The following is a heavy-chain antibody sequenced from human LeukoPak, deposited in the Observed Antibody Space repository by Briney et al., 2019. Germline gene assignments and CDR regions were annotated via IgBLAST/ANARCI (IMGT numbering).Heavy chain of an antibody. J-gene: IGHJ6*02. CDR2: VNPSSISA. Sequence: GASVTVSCKASGYTVTSYYMHWVRQAPGQGLEWMGIVNPSSISASYAQKFQGRVTMTRDTSTSTVSMELGSLRSDDTAVYYCASVYQHGMDVWGQGTTVTVSS. V-gene: IGHV1-46*01. CDR3: ASVYQHGMDV. CDR1: GYTVTSYY. D-gene: IGHD2-2*01.